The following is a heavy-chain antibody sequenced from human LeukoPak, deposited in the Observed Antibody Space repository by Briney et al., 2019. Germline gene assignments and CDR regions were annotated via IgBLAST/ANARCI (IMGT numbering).Heavy chain of an antibody. CDR1: GYTFTSYG. CDR3: AADPPAHCGGDCYSNPYYYYGMDV. D-gene: IGHD2-21*02. Sequence: ASVKVSCKASGYTFTSYGISWVRQAPGQGLEWMGWISAYNGNTNYAQKLQGRVTMTTDTSTSTAYMELRSLRSDDTAVYYCAADPPAHCGGDCYSNPYYYYGMDVWGQGTTVTVSS. CDR2: ISAYNGNT. J-gene: IGHJ6*02. V-gene: IGHV1-18*01.